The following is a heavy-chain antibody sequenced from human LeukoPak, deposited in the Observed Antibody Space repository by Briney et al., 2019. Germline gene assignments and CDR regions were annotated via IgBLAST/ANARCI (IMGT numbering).Heavy chain of an antibody. CDR2: IVPLLGIV. CDR1: GGTFSSFG. Sequence: ASVKVSCKASGGTFSSFGVSWVRQAPGQGLEWMGRIVPLLGIVNYAQNFQGRVTITADKFTSTAYMELSSLRSEDTAVYYCARDPNYYNSGSYLRYWGQGTLVTVSS. J-gene: IGHJ4*02. D-gene: IGHD3-10*01. CDR3: ARDPNYYNSGSYLRY. V-gene: IGHV1-69*04.